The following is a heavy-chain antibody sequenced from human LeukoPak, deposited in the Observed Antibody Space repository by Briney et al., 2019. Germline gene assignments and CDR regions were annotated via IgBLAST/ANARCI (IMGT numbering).Heavy chain of an antibody. CDR3: ARDSRYCSSTSCTRDDY. CDR1: GGTFISYT. Sequence: GASVKVSCKASGGTFISYTISWVGQAPGQGLEWRGRIIPILGIAKYAQKFQGRDTITADKSTSTAYMELSSLRSEDTAVYYCARDSRYCSSTSCTRDDYWGQGTLVTVSS. J-gene: IGHJ4*02. D-gene: IGHD2-2*01. V-gene: IGHV1-69*04. CDR2: IIPILGIA.